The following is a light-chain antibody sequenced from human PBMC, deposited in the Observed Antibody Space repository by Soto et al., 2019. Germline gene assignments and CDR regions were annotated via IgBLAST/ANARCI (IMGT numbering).Light chain of an antibody. J-gene: IGKJ5*01. CDR2: GAS. CDR3: QQSHRTPLT. V-gene: IGKV3-15*01. CDR1: QSVSSD. Sequence: EIVMTQSPATLSVSPGERATVFCRASQSVSSDLGWYQQKPGQAPRLLIHGASTRATGIPARFSGSGSGTDFTLTISSLQPEDFATYFCQQSHRTPLTFGQGTRLEIK.